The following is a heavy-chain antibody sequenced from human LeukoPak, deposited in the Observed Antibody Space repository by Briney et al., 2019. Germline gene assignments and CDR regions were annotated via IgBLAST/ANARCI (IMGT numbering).Heavy chain of an antibody. J-gene: IGHJ4*02. CDR2: ISSGSSYI. D-gene: IGHD1-26*01. CDR3: AKDSQWELPDY. CDR1: GFTFSSYS. V-gene: IGHV3-21*04. Sequence: GGSLRLSCAASGFTFSSYSMNWVRQAPGKGLEWVSSISSGSSYIYYVDSVKGRFTISRDNGKNSLYLQMNSLRAEDTAVYYCAKDSQWELPDYWGQGTLVTVSS.